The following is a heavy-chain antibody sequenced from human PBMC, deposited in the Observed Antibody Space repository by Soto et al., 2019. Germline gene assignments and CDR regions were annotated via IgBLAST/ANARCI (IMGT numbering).Heavy chain of an antibody. D-gene: IGHD3-22*01. CDR1: GFIFSNYA. V-gene: IGHV3-30*04. Sequence: GGSLRLSCTASGFIFSNYAMHWVRQAPGKGLEWVAVTSYDERIKYHADSVKGRFTISRDNSKNTLYLQMNSLRPEDTALYYCATDEGGGYFYGVNYWGQGTLVTVYS. CDR2: TSYDERIK. CDR3: ATDEGGGYFYGVNY. J-gene: IGHJ4*02.